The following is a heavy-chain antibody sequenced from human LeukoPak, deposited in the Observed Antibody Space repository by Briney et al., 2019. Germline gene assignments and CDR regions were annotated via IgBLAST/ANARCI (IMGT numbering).Heavy chain of an antibody. Sequence: PSETLSLTCAVYGGSFSGYYWSWICQPPGKGLEWIGEINHSGSTNYNPSLKSRVTISVDTSKNQFSLKLSSVTAADTAVYYCARGLYSSSSIYYYYYMDVWGKGTTVTVSS. D-gene: IGHD6-6*01. J-gene: IGHJ6*03. CDR2: INHSGST. V-gene: IGHV4-34*01. CDR3: ARGLYSSSSIYYYYYMDV. CDR1: GGSFSGYY.